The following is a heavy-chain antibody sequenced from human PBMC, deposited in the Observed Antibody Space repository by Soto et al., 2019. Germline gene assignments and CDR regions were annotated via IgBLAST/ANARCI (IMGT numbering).Heavy chain of an antibody. CDR1: GGSFSGYY. V-gene: IGHV4-34*01. J-gene: IGHJ6*02. CDR2: INHSGST. Sequence: SETLSLTCAVYGGSFSGYYWSWIRQPPGKGLEWIGEINHSGSTNYNPSLKSRVTISVDTSKNQFSLKLSSVTAADTAVYYCAREADTAMVEDYYYGMDVWGQGTTVTVSS. D-gene: IGHD5-18*01. CDR3: AREADTAMVEDYYYGMDV.